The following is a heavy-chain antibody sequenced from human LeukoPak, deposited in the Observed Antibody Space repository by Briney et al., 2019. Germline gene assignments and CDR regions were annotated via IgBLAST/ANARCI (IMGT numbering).Heavy chain of an antibody. CDR2: INPSGGST. J-gene: IGHJ6*02. V-gene: IGHV1-46*01. D-gene: IGHD6-19*01. CDR3: AREYSGWYTPYYYYYGMDV. CDR1: GYTFTSYY. Sequence: GASVKVSCKASGYTFTSYYMHWVRQAPGQGLEWMGLINPSGGSTSYAQKFQGRVTMTRDTSTSTVYMELSSLRSEDTAVYYCAREYSGWYTPYYYYYGMDVWGQGTTVTVSS.